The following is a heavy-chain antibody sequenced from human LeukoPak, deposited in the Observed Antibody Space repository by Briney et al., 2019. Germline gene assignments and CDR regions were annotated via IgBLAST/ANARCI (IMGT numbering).Heavy chain of an antibody. J-gene: IGHJ4*02. D-gene: IGHD5-24*01. Sequence: PSETLSLTCTVSGGSISSSSYYWGWIRQPPGKGLEWIGSIYYSGSTYYNPSLKSRVTIYVDTSKNQFSLKLSSVTAADTAVYYCATISGRDGYNYFDYWGQGTLVTVSS. CDR2: IYYSGST. V-gene: IGHV4-39*01. CDR1: GGSISSSSYY. CDR3: ATISGRDGYNYFDY.